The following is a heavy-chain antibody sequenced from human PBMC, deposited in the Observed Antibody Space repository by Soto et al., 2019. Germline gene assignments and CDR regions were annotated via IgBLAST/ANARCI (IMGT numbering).Heavy chain of an antibody. J-gene: IGHJ4*02. Sequence: QXQLVQSGAEVTKPGSSVTVSCKAXGDTFSTYGFDWVXXXXGQRLEWMGGIIPVFGKTNYAQEFQGRLTISADDSTSTVXMQLXSXXSXXXXXXXXXXXXGXXLERRGVWDYWGQGTLVTVSS. V-gene: IGHV1-69*01. D-gene: IGHD1-1*01. CDR2: IIPVFGKT. CDR3: XXXXGXXLERRGVWDY. CDR1: GDTFSTYG.